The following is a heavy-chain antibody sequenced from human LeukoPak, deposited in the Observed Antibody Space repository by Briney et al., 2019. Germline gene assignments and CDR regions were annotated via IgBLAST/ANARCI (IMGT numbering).Heavy chain of an antibody. J-gene: IGHJ4*02. D-gene: IGHD3-3*01. Sequence: SETLSLTCTVSGGSISSGGYYWSWIRQPPGKGLEWIGYVYHSGSTYYNPSLKSRVTISVDRSKNQFSLKLSSVTAADTAVYYCARKTYYDFWSGPFDYWGQGILVTVSS. V-gene: IGHV4-30-2*01. CDR3: ARKTYYDFWSGPFDY. CDR2: VYHSGST. CDR1: GGSISSGGYY.